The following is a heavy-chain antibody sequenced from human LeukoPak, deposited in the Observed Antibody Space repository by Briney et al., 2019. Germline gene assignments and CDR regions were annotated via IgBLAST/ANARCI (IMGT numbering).Heavy chain of an antibody. J-gene: IGHJ4*02. CDR1: GGSFSDYY. Sequence: SETLSLTCDVYGGSFSDYYWSWIRQPPGKGLEWTGEINHSGSTNYNPSLKSRVTISVDTSKNQFSLKLTSVIAADTAVYFCARTRRSTGWYIDYWGQGTLVTVSS. V-gene: IGHV4-34*01. CDR3: ARTRRSTGWYIDY. CDR2: INHSGST. D-gene: IGHD6-19*01.